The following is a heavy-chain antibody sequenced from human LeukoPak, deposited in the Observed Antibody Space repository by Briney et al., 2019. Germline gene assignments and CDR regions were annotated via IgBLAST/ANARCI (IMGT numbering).Heavy chain of an antibody. CDR1: GFTFSRYW. Sequence: SGGSLRLSCAASGFTFSRYWMHWVRQAPGKGLVWVSRINTDGTTTTHADSVKGRFTISRDNAKNTLYLQMDSLRAEDTALYYCTMDLTGHDDYWGQGTLVTVSS. D-gene: IGHD3-9*01. V-gene: IGHV3-74*01. CDR3: TMDLTGHDDY. CDR2: INTDGTTT. J-gene: IGHJ4*02.